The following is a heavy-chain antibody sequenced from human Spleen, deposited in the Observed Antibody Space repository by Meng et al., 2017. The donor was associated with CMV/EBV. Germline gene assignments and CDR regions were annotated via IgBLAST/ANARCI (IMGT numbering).Heavy chain of an antibody. J-gene: IGHJ4*02. D-gene: IGHD1-26*01. CDR3: ARGAGGSYLFDY. CDR2: MNPNSGNT. Sequence: KASGYTFTSYGIHWVRQATGQGLEWMGWMNPNSGNTGYAQKFQGRVTMTRNTSISTAYMELSSLRSEDTAVYYCARGAGGSYLFDYWGQGTLVTVSS. CDR1: GYTFTSYG. V-gene: IGHV1-8*01.